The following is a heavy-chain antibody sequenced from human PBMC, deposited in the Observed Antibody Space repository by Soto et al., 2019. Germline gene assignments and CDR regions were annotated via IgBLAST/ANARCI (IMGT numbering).Heavy chain of an antibody. V-gene: IGHV1-46*03. CDR2: INPSGGST. CDR3: ARGGRYGPEGDAFDI. CDR1: GYTFTIYY. Sequence: ASVKVSCKASGYTFTIYYMHWVRQAPGQGLEWMGIINPSGGSTSYAQKFQGRVTMTRDTSTSTVYMELSSLRSEDTAVYYCARGGRYGPEGDAFDIWGQGTMVTVSS. D-gene: IGHD1-1*01. J-gene: IGHJ3*02.